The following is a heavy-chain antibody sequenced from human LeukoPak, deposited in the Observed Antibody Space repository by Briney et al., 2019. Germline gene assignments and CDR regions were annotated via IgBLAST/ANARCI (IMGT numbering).Heavy chain of an antibody. Sequence: GGALRLSCAASGFTLSSYALSWVRPAPGEGVEGVSNTSTGGGDTYYADSVKGRFTISRDNSKNTLYLQMNSLRAEDTAVYYCVKDQFSGNGIYDPFDIWGQGTMVTV. CDR1: GFTLSSYA. J-gene: IGHJ3*02. CDR3: VKDQFSGNGIYDPFDI. V-gene: IGHV3-23*01. D-gene: IGHD5-12*01. CDR2: TSTGGGDT.